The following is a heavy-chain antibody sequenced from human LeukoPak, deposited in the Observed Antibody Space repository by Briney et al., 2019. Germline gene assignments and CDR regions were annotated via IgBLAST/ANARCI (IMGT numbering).Heavy chain of an antibody. J-gene: IGHJ4*02. Sequence: AGGSLRLSCAASGFTFSTSGIHWVRQAPGKGLEWVAVIWSDGSKEYYADSVKGRFSVSRDNSRNTVYVQMNSLRAEDTAMYYCARVFCTGGSCYGPFDYWGQGTLVTVSS. CDR1: GFTFSTSG. CDR3: ARVFCTGGSCYGPFDY. CDR2: IWSDGSKE. V-gene: IGHV3-33*01. D-gene: IGHD2-15*01.